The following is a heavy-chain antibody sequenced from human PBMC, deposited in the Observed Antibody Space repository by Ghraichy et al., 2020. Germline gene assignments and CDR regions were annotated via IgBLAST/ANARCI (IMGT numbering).Heavy chain of an antibody. CDR2: IKQDGSEK. J-gene: IGHJ3*02. CDR1: GFTFSSYW. D-gene: IGHD3-9*01. Sequence: GESLNISCAASGFTFSSYWMSWVRQAPGKGLEWVANIKQDGSEKYYVDSVKGRFTISRDNAKNSLYLQMNSLRAEDTAVYYCARVHFVWGWGPHAFDIWGQGTMVTVSS. CDR3: ARVHFVWGWGPHAFDI. V-gene: IGHV3-7*01.